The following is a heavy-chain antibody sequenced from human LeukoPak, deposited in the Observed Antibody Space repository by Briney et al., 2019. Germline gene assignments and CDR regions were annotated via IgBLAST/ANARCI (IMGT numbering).Heavy chain of an antibody. D-gene: IGHD1-14*01. Sequence: GGSLRLSCAASGFTFSIYSMDWVRQAPGRGLEWVSSITSNSASIYYADSVKGRFSISRDNAKNSLYLQMNSLRAEDTAVYFCARVGGKRNAGGTMIDYGGREPLAPVPS. J-gene: IGHJ4*02. CDR3: ARVGGKRNAGGTMIDY. CDR1: GFTFSIYS. CDR2: ITSNSASI. V-gene: IGHV3-21*01.